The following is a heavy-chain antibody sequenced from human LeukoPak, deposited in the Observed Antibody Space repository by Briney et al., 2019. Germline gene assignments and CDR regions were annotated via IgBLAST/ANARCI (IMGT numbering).Heavy chain of an antibody. Sequence: PGGSLRLSCVASGFTFRSYAMSWVRQAPGKGLEWVSTINSSGGSTYYADSLKGRFTISRDISKNTLYLQMNSMRAADTAIYYCALLMMYAIDFDYWGQGTLVTVSS. J-gene: IGHJ4*02. D-gene: IGHD2-8*01. CDR1: GFTFRSYA. CDR2: INSSGGST. V-gene: IGHV3-23*01. CDR3: ALLMMYAIDFDY.